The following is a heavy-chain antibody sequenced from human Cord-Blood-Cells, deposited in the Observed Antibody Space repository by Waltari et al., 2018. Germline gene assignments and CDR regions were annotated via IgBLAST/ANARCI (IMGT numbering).Heavy chain of an antibody. D-gene: IGHD2-15*01. V-gene: IGHV4-34*01. Sequence: QVQLQQWGAGLLKPSETLSLTCAVYGGSFSGYYWSWIRQPPGKGLEWIGEINHRGSPNYNPALKSRVTISVDTSKNQFSLKLSSVTAADTAVYYCARGFCSGGSCYKHNWFDPWGQGTLVTVSS. J-gene: IGHJ5*02. CDR3: ARGFCSGGSCYKHNWFDP. CDR1: GGSFSGYY. CDR2: INHRGSP.